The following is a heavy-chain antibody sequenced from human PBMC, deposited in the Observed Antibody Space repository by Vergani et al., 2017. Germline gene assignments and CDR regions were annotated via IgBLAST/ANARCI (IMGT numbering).Heavy chain of an antibody. CDR3: ARSIVSRNPPDYFDN. V-gene: IGHV4-59*01. Sequence: QVQLQESGPGLVRPSETLSLPCTVSGGSLSGYYWNWIRQTPGEGVEWIGYVENSGYFNYNRCLKTRVSMSSDTSNNQFSLMLSSVTVADTDVYYCARSIVSRNPPDYFDNWGQGTLVTVSS. J-gene: IGHJ4*02. CDR1: GGSLSGYY. D-gene: IGHD1-14*01. CDR2: VENSGYF.